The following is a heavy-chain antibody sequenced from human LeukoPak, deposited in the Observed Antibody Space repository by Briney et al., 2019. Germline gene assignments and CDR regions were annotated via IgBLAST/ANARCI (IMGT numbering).Heavy chain of an antibody. CDR2: ISAYNGNT. D-gene: IGHD3-22*01. CDR1: GYTFTSYG. CDR3: ARVRWIVVADQFDY. J-gene: IGHJ4*02. Sequence: GASVKVSCKASGYTFTSYGISWVRQAPGQGLEWMGWISAYNGNTNYAQKLQGRVTMTTDTSTSTAYLELRSLRSDDTAVYYCARVRWIVVADQFDYWGQGTLVTVCS. V-gene: IGHV1-18*01.